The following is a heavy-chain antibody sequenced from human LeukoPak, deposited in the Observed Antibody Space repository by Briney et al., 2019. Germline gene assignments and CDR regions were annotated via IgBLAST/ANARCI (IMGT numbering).Heavy chain of an antibody. V-gene: IGHV3-7*01. CDR3: ARDAGYGYDRFDY. D-gene: IGHD5-18*01. CDR2: IKEDGSDK. Sequence: QPGGSLRLSCDASGFLFSNYWMAWVRQAPGKGLEWVANIKEDGSDKNYVESMKGRYTISRDNAQNSLYLQMNRLGVEDTAVYYCARDAGYGYDRFDYWGQGTQVTVSS. CDR1: GFLFSNYW. J-gene: IGHJ4*02.